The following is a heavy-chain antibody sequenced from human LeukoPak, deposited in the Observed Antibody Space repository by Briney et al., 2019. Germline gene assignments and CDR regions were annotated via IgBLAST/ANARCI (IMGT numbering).Heavy chain of an antibody. J-gene: IGHJ4*02. CDR2: ISYDGSNK. D-gene: IGHD2-15*01. CDR3: ARDRGYCSGGSCSLTNYFDS. Sequence: ERSLRLPCATSGFTFSIYAMHWVRQAPGKGLEWVAVISYDGSNKYYADSVKGRFTISRDNSKNTLYLQMNSLRAEDTALYYCARDRGYCSGGSCSLTNYFDSWGQGTLVTVSS. CDR1: GFTFSIYA. V-gene: IGHV3-30-3*01.